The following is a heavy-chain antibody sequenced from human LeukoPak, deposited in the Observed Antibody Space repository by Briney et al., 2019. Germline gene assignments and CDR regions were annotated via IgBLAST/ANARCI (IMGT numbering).Heavy chain of an antibody. D-gene: IGHD5-18*01. CDR2: INEDGSQS. Sequence: PGGSLRLSCAASGFTFSRYWMSWVRQAPGKGLEWVANINEDGSQSYYVDSVKGRFTISRDNAKNSLYLQMNSLRAEDTAVYYCAREWIRGDYWGQGTLVTVSS. CDR3: AREWIRGDY. J-gene: IGHJ4*02. CDR1: GFTFSRYW. V-gene: IGHV3-7*01.